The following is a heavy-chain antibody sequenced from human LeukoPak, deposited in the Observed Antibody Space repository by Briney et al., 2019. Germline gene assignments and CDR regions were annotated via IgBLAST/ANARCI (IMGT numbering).Heavy chain of an antibody. V-gene: IGHV4-59*01. CDR2: IDYSGST. Sequence: SETLSPTCTVSGGSISTYYWSWLRQPPGKGLEWIGYIDYSGSTIHNPSLKSRVTISVNTSKNQFSLQLTSVTAADTAVYYCARSGGLYTSTWYFHRWGQGTLVTVSS. CDR1: GGSISTYY. CDR3: ARSGGLYTSTWYFHR. J-gene: IGHJ1*01. D-gene: IGHD6-13*01.